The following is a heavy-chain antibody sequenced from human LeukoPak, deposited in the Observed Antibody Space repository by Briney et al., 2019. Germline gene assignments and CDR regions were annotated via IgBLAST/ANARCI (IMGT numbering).Heavy chain of an antibody. Sequence: GGSLRLSCAASGFSFSSYWMHWVRQAPGKGLEWVSRVNSDGSSTVNADSVKGRFIISRDNAKKTLELEMHSLRAEDTAVYYCVRGGARRGFYTMDVWGQGTTVIVSS. V-gene: IGHV3-74*03. J-gene: IGHJ6*02. CDR2: VNSDGSST. CDR3: VRGGARRGFYTMDV. CDR1: GFSFSSYW. D-gene: IGHD2/OR15-2a*01.